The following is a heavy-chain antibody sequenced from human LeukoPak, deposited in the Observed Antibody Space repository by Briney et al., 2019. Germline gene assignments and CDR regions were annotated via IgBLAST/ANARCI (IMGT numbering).Heavy chain of an antibody. CDR3: ARAGPRITMIVVVITHFDY. CDR1: GYTFTCYG. D-gene: IGHD3-22*01. Sequence: ASVKVSCKASGYTFTCYGISWVRQAPGQGLEWMGWISAYNGNTNYAQKLQGRVTMTTDTSTSTAYMELRSLRSDDTAVYYCARAGPRITMIVVVITHFDYWGQGTLVTVSS. CDR2: ISAYNGNT. V-gene: IGHV1-18*01. J-gene: IGHJ4*02.